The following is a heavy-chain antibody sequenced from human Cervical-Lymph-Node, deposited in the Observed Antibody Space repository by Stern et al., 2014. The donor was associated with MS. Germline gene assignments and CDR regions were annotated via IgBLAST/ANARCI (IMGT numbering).Heavy chain of an antibody. J-gene: IGHJ6*02. CDR2: IIPVLLTP. D-gene: IGHD2-2*01. CDR1: GGTFSRNA. Sequence: VQLVESEAEVKKPGSSVKVSCMASGGTFSRNAISWVRQAPGQGLECVGGIIPVLLTPKYAEKFQGSVIITADRSTSTVYMELTSLRSEDTAVYYCARTVSTWHGDLMGAAPSGYYYGMDVWGQGTTVTVSS. CDR3: ARTVSTWHGDLMGAAPSGYYYGMDV. V-gene: IGHV1-69*06.